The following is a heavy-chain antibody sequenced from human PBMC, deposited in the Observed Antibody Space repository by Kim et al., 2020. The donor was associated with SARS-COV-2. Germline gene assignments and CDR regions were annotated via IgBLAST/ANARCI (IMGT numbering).Heavy chain of an antibody. J-gene: IGHJ3*02. Sequence: GGSLRLSCAASGFTFSSYAMHWVRQAPGKGLEWVAVISYDGSNKYYADSVKGRFTISRDNSKNTLYLQMNSLRAEDTAVYYCARVKKGADAFDIWGQGTMVTVSS. CDR2: ISYDGSNK. CDR3: ARVKKGADAFDI. V-gene: IGHV3-30*04. CDR1: GFTFSSYA.